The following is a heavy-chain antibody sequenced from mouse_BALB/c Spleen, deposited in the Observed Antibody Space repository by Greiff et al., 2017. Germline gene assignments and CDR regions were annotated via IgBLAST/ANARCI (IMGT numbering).Heavy chain of an antibody. V-gene: IGHV8-12*01. Sequence: QVTLKVSGPGILQPSQTLSLTCSFSGFSLSTSGMGVSWIRQPSGKGLEWLAHIYWDDDKRYNPSLKSRLTISKDTSSNQVFLKITSVDTADTATYYCARRASNYYFDYWGQGTTLTVSS. J-gene: IGHJ2*01. CDR3: ARRASNYYFDY. CDR2: IYWDDDK. CDR1: GFSLSTSGMG. D-gene: IGHD2-5*01.